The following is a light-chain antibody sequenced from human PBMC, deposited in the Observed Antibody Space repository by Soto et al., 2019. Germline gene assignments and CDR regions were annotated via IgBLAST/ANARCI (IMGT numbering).Light chain of an antibody. V-gene: IGKV3-11*01. CDR3: QQRSNWIT. Sequence: ETVMTQSPATLSLSPGERASLSCRASQSVSIYLAWYQQKPGQAPRLLIYDASNRATGIPARFSGSGSGTDFTLTISSLEPEDFAVYYCQQRSNWITFGQGTRLEIK. CDR2: DAS. CDR1: QSVSIY. J-gene: IGKJ5*01.